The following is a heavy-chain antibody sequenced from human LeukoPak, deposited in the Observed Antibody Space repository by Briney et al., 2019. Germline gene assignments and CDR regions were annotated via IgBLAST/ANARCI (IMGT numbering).Heavy chain of an antibody. CDR3: ARGYSSSWYPNWFDP. D-gene: IGHD6-13*01. CDR1: GYSISSGYY. J-gene: IGHJ5*02. CDR2: IYHSGSS. V-gene: IGHV4-38-2*02. Sequence: KPSETLSLTCTVSGYSISSGYYWGWIRQPPGKGLEWIGSIYHSGSSYYYPSLNSRVTISVDTSKNQFSLKLSSATAADTAVYYCARGYSSSWYPNWFDPWGQGTLVTVSS.